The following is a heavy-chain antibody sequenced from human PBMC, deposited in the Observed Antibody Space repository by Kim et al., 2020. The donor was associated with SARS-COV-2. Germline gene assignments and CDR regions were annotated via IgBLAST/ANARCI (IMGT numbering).Heavy chain of an antibody. CDR3: AILPTAVTVCDY. CDR2: INPNSGGT. D-gene: IGHD4-17*01. Sequence: ASVKVSCKASGYTFNGCYIHWVRQAPGQGVEWVGRINPNSGGTKFAQRFQGRVTMTWDTSISTAYMDLRSLRYDDTAVYYCAILPTAVTVCDYWGQGTLVTVSS. CDR1: GYTFNGCY. V-gene: IGHV1-2*06. J-gene: IGHJ4*02.